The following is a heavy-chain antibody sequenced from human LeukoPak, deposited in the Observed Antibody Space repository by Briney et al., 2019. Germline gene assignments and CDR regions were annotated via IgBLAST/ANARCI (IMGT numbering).Heavy chain of an antibody. J-gene: IGHJ4*02. V-gene: IGHV3-74*01. CDR2: INNDGTAT. CDR3: ATVSEY. Sequence: GGSLRLSCAASGFTFNYFWMHWVRQVPGKVRVWVSGINNDGTATYYADSVKGRFTISRDNAKNTVYLQMNGLRAEDTTVYYCATVSEYWGQGTMVTVSS. CDR1: GFTFNYFW.